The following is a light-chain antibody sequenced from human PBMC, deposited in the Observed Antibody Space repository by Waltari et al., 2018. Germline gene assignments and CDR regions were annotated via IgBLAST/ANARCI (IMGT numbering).Light chain of an antibody. V-gene: IGLV2-23*02. J-gene: IGLJ2*01. CDR2: EVS. Sequence: QSALTQPASVSGSPGQSITIACPGTSSDVGSSNLVSWYQQHPGKAPKPMIYEVSQRPSGVSNRFSGSKSGNTASLTISGLQAEDEADYYCCSYAGSSTFVVFGGGTKLTVL. CDR1: SSDVGSSNL. CDR3: CSYAGSSTFVV.